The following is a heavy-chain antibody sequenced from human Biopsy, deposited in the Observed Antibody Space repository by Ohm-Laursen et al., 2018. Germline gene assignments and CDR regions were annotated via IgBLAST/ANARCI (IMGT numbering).Heavy chain of an antibody. J-gene: IGHJ6*02. CDR3: ARVAGGYAYYYGMDV. V-gene: IGHV4-38-2*01. CDR1: GYSVTNDYY. Sequence: GTLSLTCAVSGYSVTNDYYWGRIRQPPGKGLEWIGNIYYDGITYYNPSLKSRVAMSVDTSKNQFSLRLTSVTAADTAVYYCARVAGGYAYYYGMDVWGQGTTVIVSS. D-gene: IGHD5-12*01. CDR2: IYYDGIT.